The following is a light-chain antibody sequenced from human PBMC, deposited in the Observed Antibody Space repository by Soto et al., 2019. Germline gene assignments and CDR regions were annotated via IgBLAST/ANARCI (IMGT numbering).Light chain of an antibody. CDR3: QQYTGLPFT. J-gene: IGKJ3*01. CDR2: GAS. Sequence: EIVLTQSPGTLSLSPGERATLSCRASQSVSSTYLAWYQQKPGQAPRLLFYGASSRATGVPDRFSGSGPGTDFTLTISRLEPEDFAVYYCQQYTGLPFTFGPGTKVDIK. V-gene: IGKV3-20*01. CDR1: QSVSSTY.